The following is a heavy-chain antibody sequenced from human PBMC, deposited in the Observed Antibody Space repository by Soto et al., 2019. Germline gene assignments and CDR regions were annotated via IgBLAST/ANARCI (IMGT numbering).Heavy chain of an antibody. CDR2: IIPIFGTA. V-gene: IGHV1-69*01. CDR1: GGTFSSYA. CDR3: ASDLVVVVPAAIRDDAFDI. Sequence: QVQLVQSGAEVKKPGSSVKVSCKASGGTFSSYAISWVRQAPGQGLEWMGGIIPIFGTANYAQKFQGRVTITADESTSTAYMERSSLRSEDTAVYYCASDLVVVVPAAIRDDAFDIWCQGTMVTVSS. D-gene: IGHD2-2*02. J-gene: IGHJ3*02.